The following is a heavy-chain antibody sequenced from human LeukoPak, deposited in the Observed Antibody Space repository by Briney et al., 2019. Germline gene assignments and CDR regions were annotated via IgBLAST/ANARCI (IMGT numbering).Heavy chain of an antibody. CDR1: GYTFTSYD. V-gene: IGHV1-8*01. D-gene: IGHD3-16*01. J-gene: IGHJ4*02. CDR2: MNANSGNS. CDR3: ARGAWSGSAYTALHYFDS. Sequence: ASVKVSCKASGYTFTSYDINWVRQATGQGLEWMGWMNANSGNSGYAQKFQDRVTMTRSTSISTAYMELTSLRSEDTAVYYCARGAWSGSAYTALHYFDSWGQGTLVTVSS.